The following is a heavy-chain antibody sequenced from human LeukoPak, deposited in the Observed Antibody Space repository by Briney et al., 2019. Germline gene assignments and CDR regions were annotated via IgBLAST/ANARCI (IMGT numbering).Heavy chain of an antibody. J-gene: IGHJ2*01. CDR2: TYYSGST. D-gene: IGHD6-13*01. Sequence: SETLSLTCTVSGGSISSYYWSWIRQPPGKGLEWIGYTYYSGSTNYSPSLKSRLTISVDTSKNQSSLKLSSVTAADTAVYYCARTYGSSGLGYFDLWGRGTLVTVSS. CDR1: GGSISSYY. V-gene: IGHV4-59*01. CDR3: ARTYGSSGLGYFDL.